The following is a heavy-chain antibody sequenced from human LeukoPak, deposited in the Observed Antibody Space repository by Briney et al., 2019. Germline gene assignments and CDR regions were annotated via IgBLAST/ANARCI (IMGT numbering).Heavy chain of an antibody. D-gene: IGHD4-23*01. Sequence: SETLSLTCTVSGGSISSYYWSWIRQPPGKGLVWIGYIYYSGSTNYNPSLKSRVTISVDTSKNQFSLKLSSVTAADTAVYYCASTALRWAYFDYWGQGTLVTVSS. CDR2: IYYSGST. CDR3: ASTALRWAYFDY. J-gene: IGHJ4*02. CDR1: GGSISSYY. V-gene: IGHV4-59*01.